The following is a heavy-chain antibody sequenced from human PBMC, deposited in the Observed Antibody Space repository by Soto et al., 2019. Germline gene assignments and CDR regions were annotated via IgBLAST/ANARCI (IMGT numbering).Heavy chain of an antibody. CDR2: VYPGDAET. D-gene: IGHD3-10*01. Sequence: GESLKISCKGSGYNFSSQWIAWVRQKPGKGLEWMGIVYPGDAETRYSPSFQGQVTMSADKSIDTAYLQWSSLKASDTAMYYCARLNLWFGETDYYYYGMDVWGQGTTVTVSS. CDR3: ARLNLWFGETDYYYYGMDV. V-gene: IGHV5-51*01. CDR1: GYNFSSQW. J-gene: IGHJ6*02.